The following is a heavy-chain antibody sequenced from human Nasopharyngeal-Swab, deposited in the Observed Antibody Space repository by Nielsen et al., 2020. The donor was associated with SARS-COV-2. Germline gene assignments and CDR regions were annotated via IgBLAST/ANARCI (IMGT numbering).Heavy chain of an antibody. CDR1: GFTFSSYA. CDR2: ISYDGSNK. J-gene: IGHJ4*02. Sequence: GESLKISCAASGFTFSSYAMHWVRQAPGKGLGWVAVISYDGSNKYYADSVKGRFTISRDNSKNTLYLQMNSLRAEDTAVYYCAKDHDRSIAAAGDYWGQGTLVTVSS. D-gene: IGHD6-13*01. V-gene: IGHV3-30*04. CDR3: AKDHDRSIAAAGDY.